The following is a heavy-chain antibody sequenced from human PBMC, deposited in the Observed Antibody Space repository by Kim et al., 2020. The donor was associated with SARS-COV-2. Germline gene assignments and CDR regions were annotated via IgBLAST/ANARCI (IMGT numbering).Heavy chain of an antibody. Sequence: ASVKVSCKASGYTFTTYPLHWLRQAPGQGPEWMGWISTKTGNPTYVQGFTGRFVFSFDTSVSTAYLQISSLKAEDTAVYYCARGDTSGYLFAYWGHGSLVTGSS. D-gene: IGHD3-22*01. V-gene: IGHV7-4-1*02. CDR3: ARGDTSGYLFAY. CDR2: ISTKTGNP. J-gene: IGHJ4*01. CDR1: GYTFTTYP.